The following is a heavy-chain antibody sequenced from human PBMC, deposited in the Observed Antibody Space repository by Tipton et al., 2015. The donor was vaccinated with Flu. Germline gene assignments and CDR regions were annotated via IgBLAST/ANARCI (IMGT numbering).Heavy chain of an antibody. CDR3: VKEDNSYYFKI. Sequence: SLRLSCAASGFPFSNYGMHWVRQVPGKGLEWVAIVSKDGNSKYYADSVKGRFTGSRDNSQNTLFLQMNSLRYEDTAVYYCVKEDNSYYFKIWGQGTLVTVS. J-gene: IGHJ4*02. V-gene: IGHV3-30*18. CDR1: GFPFSNYG. D-gene: IGHD1-26*01. CDR2: VSKDGNSK.